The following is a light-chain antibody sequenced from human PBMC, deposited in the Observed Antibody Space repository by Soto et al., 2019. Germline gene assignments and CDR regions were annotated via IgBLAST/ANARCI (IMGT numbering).Light chain of an antibody. J-gene: IGKJ1*01. V-gene: IGKV1-39*02. CDR3: LLDFRYFWA. CDR2: AAT. CDR1: QSIRSR. Sequence: DIQMTQSPSSLSASVGDTVTITCRASQSIRSRLNWYQQKPGKAPNLLIYAATRLESGVPSRFSGGGSGTDFTLTVSSLQPEDFATYYCLLDFRYFWAFGQGTKVDIK.